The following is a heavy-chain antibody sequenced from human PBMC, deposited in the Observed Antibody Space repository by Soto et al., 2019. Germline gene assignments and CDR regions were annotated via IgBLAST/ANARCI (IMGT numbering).Heavy chain of an antibody. Sequence: SLKISCEGSGFSFSNYGIHWVRQAPGKGLEWVAVISHDGNSHHLADSVRGRFTISRDNSKNTVFLHMTSLRREDSAVYHCVKAQERSAQYFAVVITAFDFWGQGTMVT. J-gene: IGHJ3*01. D-gene: IGHD3-22*01. CDR3: VKAQERSAQYFAVVITAFDF. V-gene: IGHV3-30*18. CDR2: ISHDGNSH. CDR1: GFSFSNYG.